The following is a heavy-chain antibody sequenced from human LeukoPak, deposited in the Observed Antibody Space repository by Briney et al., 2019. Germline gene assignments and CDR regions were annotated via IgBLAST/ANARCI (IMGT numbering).Heavy chain of an antibody. V-gene: IGHV4-34*01. Sequence: SETLSLTCAVYGGSFSGYYWSWIRQPPGKGLEWIGEINHSGSTNYNPSLKSRVTISVDTSKNQFSLKPSSVTAADTAVYYCATGVGNYIDYWGQGTLVTVSS. CDR2: INHSGST. CDR3: ATGVGNYIDY. CDR1: GGSFSGYY. J-gene: IGHJ4*02.